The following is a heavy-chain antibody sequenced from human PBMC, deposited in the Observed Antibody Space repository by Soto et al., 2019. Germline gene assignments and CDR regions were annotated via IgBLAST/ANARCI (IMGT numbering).Heavy chain of an antibody. D-gene: IGHD6-19*01. J-gene: IGHJ6*03. CDR1: GGSISSYY. Sequence: SETLSLTCTVSGGSISSYYWSWIRQPPGKGLEWIGYIYYSGSTNYNPSLKSRVTISVDTSKNQFSLKLSSVTAADTAVYYCARGFGWYYLYYYYYMDVWGKGTTVTVSS. CDR3: ARGFGWYYLYYYYYMDV. V-gene: IGHV4-59*12. CDR2: IYYSGST.